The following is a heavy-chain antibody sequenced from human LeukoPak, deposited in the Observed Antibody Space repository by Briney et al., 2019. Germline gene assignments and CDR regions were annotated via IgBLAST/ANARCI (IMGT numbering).Heavy chain of an antibody. Sequence: KPSETRSLTCTVSGGSISSTSYYWGWIRQPPGKGLEWIGHIYYSGSTYYNPSLKSRVTISADTSKNQFSLNLSSVTAADTAVYYCARLEAYGESYFDYWGQGTLVTVPS. CDR3: ARLEAYGESYFDY. J-gene: IGHJ4*02. CDR1: GGSISSTSYY. CDR2: IYYSGST. D-gene: IGHD4-17*01. V-gene: IGHV4-39*01.